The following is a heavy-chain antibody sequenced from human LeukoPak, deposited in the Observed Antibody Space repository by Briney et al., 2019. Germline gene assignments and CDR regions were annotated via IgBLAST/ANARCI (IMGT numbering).Heavy chain of an antibody. J-gene: IGHJ4*02. Sequence: ASVKVSCKASEYTFTSYGITWVRQAPGQGLEWMGWISGYNGDTNYVQKLQGRVTMTTDTSTNTAYMELRSLRSDDTAVYYCARVRGYCSSNSCYTKPFFDYWGRGTLVTVSS. CDR3: ARVRGYCSSNSCYTKPFFDY. CDR1: EYTFTSYG. V-gene: IGHV1-18*01. D-gene: IGHD2-2*02. CDR2: ISGYNGDT.